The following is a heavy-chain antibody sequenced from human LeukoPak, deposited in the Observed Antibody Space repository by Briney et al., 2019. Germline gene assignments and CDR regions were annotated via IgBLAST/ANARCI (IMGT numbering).Heavy chain of an antibody. V-gene: IGHV4-4*07. Sequence: PSETLSLTCTVSGGSISSYYWSWIRQPAGKGLEWIGRIYTSGSTNYNPSLKSRVTMSVDTSKNQFSLKLSSVAAADTAVYYCARLTANYYDSSGLFDYWGQGTLVSVSS. CDR2: IYTSGST. CDR1: GGSISSYY. D-gene: IGHD3-22*01. CDR3: ARLTANYYDSSGLFDY. J-gene: IGHJ4*02.